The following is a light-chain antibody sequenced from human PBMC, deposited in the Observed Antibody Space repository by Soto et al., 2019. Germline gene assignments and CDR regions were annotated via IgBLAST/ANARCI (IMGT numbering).Light chain of an antibody. J-gene: IGKJ1*01. CDR2: GAS. V-gene: IGKV3-20*01. CDR3: QQYGSSP. CDR1: QSVSSSY. Sequence: SVLTQSPGTLSLSPRERATLSCRASQSVSSSYLAWYQQKPGQAPRLLIYGASSRATGIPDRFSGSGSGTDFTLTISRLEPEDFAVYYCQQYGSSPFGQGTKV.